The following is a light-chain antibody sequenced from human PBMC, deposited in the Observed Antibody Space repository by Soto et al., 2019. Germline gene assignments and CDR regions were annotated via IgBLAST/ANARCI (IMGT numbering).Light chain of an antibody. CDR3: QHRDRWPPIIT. J-gene: IGKJ3*01. CDR2: EIF. Sequence: EIVLTQSPATLSFSPGYTATLSCRASQNVGSYLAWYQQKPGQPPRLLIYEIFKRATGIPARFSGSGSGTDFTLTISSLEPEDVAIYYCQHRDRWPPIITFGPGTTVDIK. V-gene: IGKV3-11*01. CDR1: QNVGSY.